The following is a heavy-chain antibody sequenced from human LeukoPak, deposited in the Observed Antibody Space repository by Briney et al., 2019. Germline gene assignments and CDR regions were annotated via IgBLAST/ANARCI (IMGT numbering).Heavy chain of an antibody. CDR1: GASINNGHHY. CDR2: IHYSGTP. Sequence: PSETLSLTCSGASINNGHHYRSWIRQPPGKGLEWIGTIHYSGTPIFYNPSLERRVTLFADTSKNQFSLKLSSVTAADTAVYYCARVADDILTRPCDYWGQGTLVTVSS. D-gene: IGHD3-9*01. J-gene: IGHJ4*02. CDR3: ARVADDILTRPCDY. V-gene: IGHV4-39*07.